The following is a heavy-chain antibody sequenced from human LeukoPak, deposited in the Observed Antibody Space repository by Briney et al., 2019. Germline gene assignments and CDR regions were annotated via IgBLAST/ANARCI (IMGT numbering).Heavy chain of an antibody. V-gene: IGHV3-30-3*01. J-gene: IGHJ4*02. CDR1: GFTFGSYA. CDR3: ARDRVGATDYFDY. D-gene: IGHD1-26*01. Sequence: PGGSLRLSCAASGFTFGSYAISWVRQAPGKGLEWVAVISYDGSNKYYADSVKGRFTISRDNSKNTLYLQMNSLRAEDTAVYYCARDRVGATDYFDYWGQGTLVTVSS. CDR2: ISYDGSNK.